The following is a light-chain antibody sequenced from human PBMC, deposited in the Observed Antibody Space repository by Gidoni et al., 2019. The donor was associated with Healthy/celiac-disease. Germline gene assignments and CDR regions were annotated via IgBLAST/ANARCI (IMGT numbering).Light chain of an antibody. CDR3: QQYNNWPL. CDR2: GAS. CDR1: QSVSSN. J-gene: IGKJ4*01. Sequence: EIVMTQSPATLSVSPGERATLSCRPSQSVSSNLAWYQQKPGQAPRLLIYGASTRATGIPARFSGSGSGTEFTLTISSLQSEDFAVYYCQQYNNWPLFGGXTKVEIK. V-gene: IGKV3-15*01.